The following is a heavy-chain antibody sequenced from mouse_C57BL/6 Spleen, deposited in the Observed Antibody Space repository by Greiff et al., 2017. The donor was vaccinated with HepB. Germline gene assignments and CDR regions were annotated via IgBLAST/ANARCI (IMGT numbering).Heavy chain of an antibody. CDR1: GYAFSSSW. D-gene: IGHD1-1*01. Sequence: LVESGPELVKPGASVKISCKASGYAFSSSWMNWVKQRPGKGLEWIGRIYPGDGDTNYNGKFKGKATLTADKSSSTAYMQLSSLTSEDSAVYFCARRGVGSSSWFAYWGQGTLVTVSA. V-gene: IGHV1-82*01. CDR3: ARRGVGSSSWFAY. J-gene: IGHJ3*01. CDR2: IYPGDGDT.